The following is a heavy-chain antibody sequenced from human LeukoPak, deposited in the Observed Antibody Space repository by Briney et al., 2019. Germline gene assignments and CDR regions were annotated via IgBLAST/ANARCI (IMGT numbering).Heavy chain of an antibody. CDR2: IWYDGSNK. J-gene: IGHJ4*02. D-gene: IGHD4-23*01. CDR1: GFTFSSYG. V-gene: IGHV3-33*01. Sequence: GRSLRLSCAASGFTFSSYGMHWVRQAPGKGLEWVAVIWYDGSNKYYADSVKGRFTISRDNSKNTLYLQMNSLRAEDTAVYCCARARTVEPDYWGQGTLVTVSS. CDR3: ARARTVEPDY.